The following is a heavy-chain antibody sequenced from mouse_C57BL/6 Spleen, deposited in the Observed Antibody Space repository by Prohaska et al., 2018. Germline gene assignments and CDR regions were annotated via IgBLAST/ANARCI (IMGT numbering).Heavy chain of an antibody. V-gene: IGHV5-17*01. J-gene: IGHJ3*01. D-gene: IGHD1-1*01. CDR2: NSSDCSAS. CDR1: GFTFNDYG. Sequence: EVQLVESGGGLVQPGGSLKLSCSASGFTFNDYGTHWVRQAPEKALEGVACNSSDCSASYFADTVKGRFTISRDNAKNILFLQMTSLRSEDTAMYYCARNHYYGSSWFAYWGQGTLVTVSA. CDR3: ARNHYYGSSWFAY.